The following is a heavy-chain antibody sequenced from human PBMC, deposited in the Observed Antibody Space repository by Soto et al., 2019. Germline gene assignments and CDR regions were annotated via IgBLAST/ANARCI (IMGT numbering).Heavy chain of an antibody. CDR1: GYTFTDYY. V-gene: IGHV1-2*02. CDR2: INPNSGGT. D-gene: IGHD3-10*01. CDR3: ASPQYYYADGPYPWDGFDI. J-gene: IGHJ3*02. Sequence: QVQLVQSGAEVTKPGASVKVSCQASGYTFTDYYMHWVRQAPGQGLEWMGWINPNSGGTKYAQKFQGRVTLTRDTSISTAYMDLSRLRSDDTAVYYCASPQYYYADGPYPWDGFDIWGQGTVVTVSS.